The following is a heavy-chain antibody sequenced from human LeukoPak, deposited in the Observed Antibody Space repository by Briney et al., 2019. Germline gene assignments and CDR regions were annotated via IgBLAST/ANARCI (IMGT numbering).Heavy chain of an antibody. V-gene: IGHV4-59*01. CDR1: GGSISSYY. J-gene: IGHJ4*02. CDR3: ARGDYDILTGYYTDVPFDY. CDR2: GYYRGST. Sequence: SETLSLTCTVSGGSISSYYWSWIRQPPGKGLEWIGYGYYRGSTNYNPSLKSRVTISVDTSKNQFSLKLSSVTAADTAVYYCARGDYDILTGYYTDVPFDYWGQGTLVTASS. D-gene: IGHD3-9*01.